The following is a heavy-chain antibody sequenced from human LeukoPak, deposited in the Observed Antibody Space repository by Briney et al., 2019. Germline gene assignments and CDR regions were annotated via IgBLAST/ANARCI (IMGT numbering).Heavy chain of an antibody. CDR3: EKQFYSVGYDFWSGSPNYFMDV. Sequence: SETLSLTCTVSGDSISSRSFYWGWVRQPPGKGLEWIASIYYTGTTYYNPSLTSRVTIFVDTSKSQFSLKVDSVTASDTAVYYCEKQFYSVGYDFWSGSPNYFMDVWGKGMTVTVSS. J-gene: IGHJ6*03. CDR2: IYYTGTT. CDR1: GDSISSRSFY. V-gene: IGHV4-39*01. D-gene: IGHD3-3*01.